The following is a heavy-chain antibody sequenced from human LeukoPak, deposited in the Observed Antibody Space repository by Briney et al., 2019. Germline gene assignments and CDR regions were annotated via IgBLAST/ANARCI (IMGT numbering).Heavy chain of an antibody. CDR1: GCTFLNYV. V-gene: IGHV1-69*13. Sequence: GASVKVSRKASGCTFLNYVIRWLGPARAQGRDWMGGIIPIFGTANYAQKFQGRVTITADESTSTAYMELSSLRSEDTAVYYCARGGGDGYNWAQDYWGQGTLVTVSS. CDR2: IIPIFGTA. J-gene: IGHJ4*02. CDR3: ARGGGDGYNWAQDY. D-gene: IGHD5-24*01.